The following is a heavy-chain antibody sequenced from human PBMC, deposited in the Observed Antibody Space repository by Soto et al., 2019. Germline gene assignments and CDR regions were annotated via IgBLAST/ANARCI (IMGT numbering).Heavy chain of an antibody. V-gene: IGHV3-30-3*01. CDR1: GFTLSSYA. D-gene: IGHD6-13*01. J-gene: IGHJ4*02. Sequence: QVQLVESGGGVVQPGRSLRLSCAASGFTLSSYAMHWVRQAPGKGLEWVAVISYDGSNKYCADSVKGRFTISRDNSLYLQMNSLRAEDTAVYYCARGRVYSSSWYGDYWGQGTLVTVSS. CDR2: ISYDGSNK. CDR3: ARGRVYSSSWYGDY.